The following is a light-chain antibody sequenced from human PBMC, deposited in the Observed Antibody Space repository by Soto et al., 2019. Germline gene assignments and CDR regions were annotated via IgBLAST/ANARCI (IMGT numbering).Light chain of an antibody. CDR1: SSDIGAYNF. Sequence: QSVLTQPASVSGSPGQSITISCTGTSSDIGAYNFVSWYQQHPGKAPKLMLYDVNIRPSGVSNRFSGSKSGNTASLTISGLQAEYEADYYCNSWTTSTTMIFGGGNNVTVL. CDR3: NSWTTSTTMI. V-gene: IGLV2-14*03. J-gene: IGLJ2*01. CDR2: DVN.